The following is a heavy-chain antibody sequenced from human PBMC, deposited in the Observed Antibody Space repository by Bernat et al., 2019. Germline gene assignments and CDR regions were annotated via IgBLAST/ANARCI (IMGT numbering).Heavy chain of an antibody. CDR1: GFTFSSYW. Sequence: EVQLVESGGGLVQPGLSLRLSCAASGFTFSSYWMSWVRQAPGKGLEWVANIKQDGSEKYYVDSVKGRFTISRDNAKNSLYLQMNSLRAEDTAVYYCARVSEYSYGSSFDYWGQGTLVTVSS. D-gene: IGHD5-18*01. J-gene: IGHJ4*02. CDR3: ARVSEYSYGSSFDY. V-gene: IGHV3-7*03. CDR2: IKQDGSEK.